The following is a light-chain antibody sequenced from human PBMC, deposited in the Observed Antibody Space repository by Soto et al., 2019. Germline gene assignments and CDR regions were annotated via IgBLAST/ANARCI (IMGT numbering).Light chain of an antibody. V-gene: IGLV2-14*01. Sequence: LTQPASVSGSPGQSITISCTGTSSDVGGYNYVSWYQQHPGKAPKLMIYDVSNRPSGVSNRFSGSKSGNTASLTISGLQAEDEADYYCSSYTSSTPYVLGTGTKVT. CDR2: DVS. CDR1: SSDVGGYNY. CDR3: SSYTSSTPYV. J-gene: IGLJ1*01.